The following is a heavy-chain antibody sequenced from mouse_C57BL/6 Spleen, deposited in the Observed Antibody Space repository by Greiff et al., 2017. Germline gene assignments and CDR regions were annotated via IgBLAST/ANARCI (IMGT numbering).Heavy chain of an antibody. Sequence: ESGPGLVKPSQSLSLTCSVTGYSITSGYYWNWIRQFPGNKLEWMGYISYDGSNNYNPSLKNRISITRDTSKNQFFLKLNSVTTEDTATYYCARGHYGYDGAWFAYWGQGTLVTVSA. D-gene: IGHD2-2*01. CDR1: GYSITSGYY. CDR3: ARGHYGYDGAWFAY. CDR2: ISYDGSN. V-gene: IGHV3-6*01. J-gene: IGHJ3*01.